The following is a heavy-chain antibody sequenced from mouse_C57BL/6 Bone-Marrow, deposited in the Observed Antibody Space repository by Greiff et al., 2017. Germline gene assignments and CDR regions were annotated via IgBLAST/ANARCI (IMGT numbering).Heavy chain of an antibody. V-gene: IGHV1-69*01. J-gene: IGHJ2*01. CDR1: GYTFTSYW. Sequence: QVQLQQPGAELVMPGASVKLSCKASGYTFTSYWMPWVKQRPGQGLEWIGAIDPGDSYTNYNHKFKGKSTLTVDKSSSTAYMQLSRLTSEDSAVYYCARGGRVRPPYDYWVQGTALTVSS. CDR3: ARGGRVRPPYDY. CDR2: IDPGDSYT. D-gene: IGHD2-14*01.